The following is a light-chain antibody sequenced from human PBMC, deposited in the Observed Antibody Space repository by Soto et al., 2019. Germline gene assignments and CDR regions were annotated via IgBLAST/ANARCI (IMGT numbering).Light chain of an antibody. CDR3: QQSYSTPFT. CDR2: AAS. CDR1: QSISSY. Sequence: DIQMTQSPSTLPASVGDRVTITCRASQSISSYLNWYQQKPGKAPKLLIYAASSLQSGVPSRFSGCGSGTDFTLTISSLQPEDFATYYCQQSYSTPFTFGGGTKVDIK. J-gene: IGKJ4*01. V-gene: IGKV1-39*01.